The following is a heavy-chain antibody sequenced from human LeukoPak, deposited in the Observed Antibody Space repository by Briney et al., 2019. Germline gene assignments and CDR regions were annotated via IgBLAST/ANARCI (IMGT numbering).Heavy chain of an antibody. D-gene: IGHD1-26*01. V-gene: IGHV3-30*19. CDR1: GFTFSSYS. Sequence: GGSLRLSCAASGFTFSSYSMNWVRQAPGKGLEWVAVISYDGSNKYYADSVKGRFTISRDNSKNTLYLQMNSLRAEDTAVYYCARDRPRGAYSGYIDYWGQGTLVTVSS. CDR2: ISYDGSNK. J-gene: IGHJ4*02. CDR3: ARDRPRGAYSGYIDY.